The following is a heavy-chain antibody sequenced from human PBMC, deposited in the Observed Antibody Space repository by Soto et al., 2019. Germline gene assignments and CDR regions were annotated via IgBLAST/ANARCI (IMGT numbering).Heavy chain of an antibody. Sequence: ASVKVSCKASGYTFTSYAMQWVRQAPGQRLEWMGWINAGNGNTKYSQKFQGRVTITRDTSASTAYMELSSLRSEDTAVYYCAVTQKTYYYYYGMDVWGQGTTVTVSS. CDR3: AVTQKTYYYYYGMDV. CDR1: GYTFTSYA. D-gene: IGHD2-21*02. J-gene: IGHJ6*02. V-gene: IGHV1-3*01. CDR2: INAGNGNT.